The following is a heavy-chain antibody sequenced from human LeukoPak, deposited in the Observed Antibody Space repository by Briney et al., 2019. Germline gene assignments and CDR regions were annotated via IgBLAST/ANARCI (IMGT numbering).Heavy chain of an antibody. CDR3: ARDLYSGSYYGDY. Sequence: PGGSLRLSRVASGFTLSNYWMSWVRQAPGKGLEWVANIKQDGSVRNYVDSVKGRFTISRDNAKNSLYLQMNSLRAEDTAVYYCARDLYSGSYYGDYWGRGTLVTVSS. CDR1: GFTLSNYW. CDR2: IKQDGSVR. V-gene: IGHV3-7*01. D-gene: IGHD1-26*01. J-gene: IGHJ4*02.